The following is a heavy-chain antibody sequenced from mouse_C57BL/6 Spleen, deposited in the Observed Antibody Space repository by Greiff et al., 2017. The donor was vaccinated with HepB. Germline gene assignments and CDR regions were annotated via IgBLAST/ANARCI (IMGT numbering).Heavy chain of an antibody. J-gene: IGHJ4*01. CDR1: GYAFSSYW. V-gene: IGHV1-80*01. D-gene: IGHD3-2*02. Sequence: VKLEESGAELVKPGASVKISCKASGYAFSSYWMNWVKQRPGKGLEWIGQIYPGDGDTNYNGKFKGKATLTADKSASTAYMQLSSLTSEDSAVYFCARDSSGPMDYWGQGTSVTVSS. CDR3: ARDSSGPMDY. CDR2: IYPGDGDT.